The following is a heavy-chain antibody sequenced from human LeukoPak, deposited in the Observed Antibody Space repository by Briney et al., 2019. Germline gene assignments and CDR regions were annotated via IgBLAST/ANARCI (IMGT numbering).Heavy chain of an antibody. V-gene: IGHV4-59*08. CDR1: GGSISSYY. CDR3: ARLDYYGSGNPTLFDY. CDR2: IYYSGST. J-gene: IGHJ4*02. Sequence: KPSETLSLTCTVSGGSISSYYWNWIRQPPGKGLEWIGYIYYSGSTNYNPSLKSRVTISVDTSKNQFSLKLSSVTAADTAVYYCARLDYYGSGNPTLFDYWGQGTLVTVSS. D-gene: IGHD3-10*01.